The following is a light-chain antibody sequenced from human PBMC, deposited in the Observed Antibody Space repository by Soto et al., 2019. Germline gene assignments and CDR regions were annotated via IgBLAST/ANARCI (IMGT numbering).Light chain of an antibody. CDR3: QRTDNAPFT. CDR2: AAS. CDR1: EPIYMY. Sequence: DIQMTQSPYSVSALIGDRVTITCRASEPIYMYLSWYQQRPGKAPRVLIIAASDLQSGVPSRFSGSGSGTDCTLTLSSLQPEHFAPYDCQRTDNAPFTFGPGNKV. V-gene: IGKV1-39*01. J-gene: IGKJ3*01.